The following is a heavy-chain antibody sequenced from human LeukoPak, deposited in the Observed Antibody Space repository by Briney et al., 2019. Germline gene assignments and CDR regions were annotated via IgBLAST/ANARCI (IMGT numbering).Heavy chain of an antibody. V-gene: IGHV4-38-2*01. Sequence: PSETLSLTCAVSGYSISSGYYWGWIRQPPGKGLEWIGSIYHSGSTYYNPSLKSRVTISVDTSKNQFSLKLSSVTAADTALYYCAKSRGSGSYKYYFDYWGQGTLVTVSS. D-gene: IGHD3-10*01. J-gene: IGHJ4*02. CDR2: IYHSGST. CDR3: AKSRGSGSYKYYFDY. CDR1: GYSISSGYY.